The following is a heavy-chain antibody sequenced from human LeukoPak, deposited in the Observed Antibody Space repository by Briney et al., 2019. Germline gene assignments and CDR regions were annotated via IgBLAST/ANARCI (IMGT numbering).Heavy chain of an antibody. CDR2: ISAYNGNT. CDR1: GYTFTSYG. V-gene: IGHV1-18*01. J-gene: IGHJ4*02. Sequence: ASVKVSCKASGYTFTSYGISWVRQAPGQGLEWMGWISAYNGNTNYAQKLQGRVTMTTDTSTSTAYMELRSLRSDDTAVYYCARAGRSGYYRANFDYWGQGTLVTVSS. D-gene: IGHD3-3*01. CDR3: ARAGRSGYYRANFDY.